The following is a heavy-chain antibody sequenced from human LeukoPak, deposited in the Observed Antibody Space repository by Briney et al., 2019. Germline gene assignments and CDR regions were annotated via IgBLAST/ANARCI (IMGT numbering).Heavy chain of an antibody. Sequence: ASVKVSCKASGGTFSSYAINWVRQATGQGLEWMGWMNPNSGNTGYAQKFQGRVTITRNTSISTAYMELSSLRSEDTAVYYCARGGSGSYFSWLDHWGQGTLVTVSS. CDR1: GGTFSSYA. J-gene: IGHJ5*02. CDR3: ARGGSGSYFSWLDH. D-gene: IGHD3-10*01. V-gene: IGHV1-8*03. CDR2: MNPNSGNT.